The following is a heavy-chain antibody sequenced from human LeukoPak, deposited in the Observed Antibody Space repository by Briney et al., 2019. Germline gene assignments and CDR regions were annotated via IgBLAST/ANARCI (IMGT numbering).Heavy chain of an antibody. V-gene: IGHV4-39*01. CDR2: IYYSGST. Sequence: SETLTLTCTVSGGSISSSSYYWGWIRQPPGKGLEWIGSIYYSGSTYYNPSLKSRVTISVDTSKNQFSLNLSSVTAADTAVYYCARLYYDSSGYYQICYFDYWGQGTLVTVSS. D-gene: IGHD3-22*01. CDR1: GGSISSSSYY. J-gene: IGHJ4*02. CDR3: ARLYYDSSGYYQICYFDY.